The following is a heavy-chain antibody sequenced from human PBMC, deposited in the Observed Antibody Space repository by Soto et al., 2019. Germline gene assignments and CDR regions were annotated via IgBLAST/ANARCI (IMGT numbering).Heavy chain of an antibody. CDR1: GFTFSDYY. CDR2: ISSSSSYT. J-gene: IGHJ4*02. Sequence: PGGSLRLSCAASGFTFSDYYMSWIRQAPGKGLEWLSYISSSSSYTNYADAVKGRFTISRDNAKNSLFLQMNSLRADDTAVYYCARDLSSSSTNYFDSWGQGTLVTVSS. V-gene: IGHV3-11*06. CDR3: ARDLSSSSTNYFDS.